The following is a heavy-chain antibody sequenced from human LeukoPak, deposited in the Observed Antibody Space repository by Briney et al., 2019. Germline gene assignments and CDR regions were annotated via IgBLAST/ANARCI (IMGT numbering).Heavy chain of an antibody. J-gene: IGHJ4*02. CDR3: ARGGGTSCLLGYCSGGSRY. Sequence: ASVKVSCKASGYTFTGYYMHWVRQAPGQGLEWMGWINPNSGGTNYAQKFQGMVTMTRDTSISTAYMELSRLRSDDTAVYYCARGGGTSCLLGYCSGGSRYWGQGTLVTASS. CDR2: INPNSGGT. V-gene: IGHV1-2*02. D-gene: IGHD2-15*01. CDR1: GYTFTGYY.